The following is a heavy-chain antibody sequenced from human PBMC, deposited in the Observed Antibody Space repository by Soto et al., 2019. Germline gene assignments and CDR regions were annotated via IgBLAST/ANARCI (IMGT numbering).Heavy chain of an antibody. CDR1: GGSISSGGYY. J-gene: IGHJ5*02. CDR3: ARAWTTVTRGRRCLWFDP. Sequence: QVQLQESGPGLVKPSQTLSLTCTVSGGSISSGGYYWSWIRPHPGKGLEWIGYIYYSGSTYYNPSLKSRVTISVDTSKNQFSLKLSSVTAADTALYYCARAWTTVTRGRRCLWFDPWGQGTLVTVSS. CDR2: IYYSGST. V-gene: IGHV4-31*03. D-gene: IGHD4-17*01.